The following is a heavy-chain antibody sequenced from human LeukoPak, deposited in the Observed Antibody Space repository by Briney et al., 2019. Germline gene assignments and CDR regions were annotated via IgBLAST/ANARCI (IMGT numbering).Heavy chain of an antibody. CDR3: AGEGEYGDSYS. CDR2: FYRGRT. CDR1: GDSISYESYY. J-gene: IGHJ5*02. V-gene: IGHV4-30-2*01. Sequence: SQTLSLTCAVSGDSISYESYYWNWIRQAPGKGPEWIGNFYRGRTRLNPSLTSRVAISVDMSKSQVSLSLTSVTAADTAIYYCAGEGEYGDSYSWGQGALVIVSA. D-gene: IGHD2-21*01.